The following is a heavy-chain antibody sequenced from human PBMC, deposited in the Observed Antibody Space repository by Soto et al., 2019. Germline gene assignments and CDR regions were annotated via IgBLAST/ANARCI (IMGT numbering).Heavy chain of an antibody. CDR1: GFTFSSHG. D-gene: IGHD2-21*02. J-gene: IGHJ4*02. CDR2: ISYDGYNQ. Sequence: QVHLVESGGGVVQPGRSLRLSCAASGFTFSSHGMHWVRQVPGKGLEWLALISYDGYNQYYPDSVKGRFTISRDNSKNILYLQMNNLRTEDTGVYYCATGSSRGDPELIQFWGQGALVAVSS. V-gene: IGHV3-30*03. CDR3: ATGSSRGDPELIQF.